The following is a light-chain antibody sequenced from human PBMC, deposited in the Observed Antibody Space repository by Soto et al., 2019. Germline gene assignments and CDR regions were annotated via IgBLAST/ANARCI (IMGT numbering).Light chain of an antibody. CDR2: KAS. J-gene: IGKJ4*01. Sequence: DIQMTQSPSTLSASVGDRVTITCRASQSISTWLAWYQQKPGKAPKLLIYKASSLEGVVPSRFSGSGSGTEFNITISSLQPDDFATYYCQQYNNYPLTFGGGTTVDIK. V-gene: IGKV1-5*03. CDR3: QQYNNYPLT. CDR1: QSISTW.